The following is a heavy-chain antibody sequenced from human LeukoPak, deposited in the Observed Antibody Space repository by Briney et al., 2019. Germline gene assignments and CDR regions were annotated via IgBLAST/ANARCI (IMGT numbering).Heavy chain of an antibody. CDR2: INPSGGAT. CDR3: ARNYYDTAGHFGY. D-gene: IGHD3-22*01. CDR1: GYTFSSYY. J-gene: IGHJ4*02. Sequence: ASVKVSCKASGYTFSSYYFHWVRQAPGQGLEWMGLINPSGGATSFAQKFRGRVTMTRNMSTGTVFMELSSLRSDDTAVYFCARNYYDTAGHFGYWGQGTLVTVSS. V-gene: IGHV1-46*01.